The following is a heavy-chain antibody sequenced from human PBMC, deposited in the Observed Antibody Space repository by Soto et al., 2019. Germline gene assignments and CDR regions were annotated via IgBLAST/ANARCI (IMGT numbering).Heavy chain of an antibody. D-gene: IGHD4-17*01. CDR2: IYPGDSDT. J-gene: IGHJ4*02. CDR1: GYSFTSYW. V-gene: IGHV5-51*01. CDR3: ARSARLLYGANFDY. Sequence: GESLKISCKGFGYSFTSYWFAWVRQLPGKGLEWMGIIYPGDSDTRYSPSFQGQVTISADKSISTAYLQWSSLKASDTAMYYCARSARLLYGANFDYWGQGTLVTVSS.